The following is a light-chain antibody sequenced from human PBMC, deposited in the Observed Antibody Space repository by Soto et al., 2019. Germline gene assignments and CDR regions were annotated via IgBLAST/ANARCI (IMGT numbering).Light chain of an antibody. V-gene: IGKV1-5*03. CDR2: KAS. Sequence: DIQMTQSPSTLSGSVGDRVTITCRASQTISSWFAWYQQKPGKAPKLLIYKASTLKSGDPSRFSGSGSGTEFTLTISSLQPDDFATYYCQHYNSYSEAFGQGPKVELK. CDR3: QHYNSYSEA. J-gene: IGKJ1*01. CDR1: QTISSW.